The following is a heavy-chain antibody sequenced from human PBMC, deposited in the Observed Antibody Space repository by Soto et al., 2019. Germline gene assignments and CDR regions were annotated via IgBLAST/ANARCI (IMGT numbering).Heavy chain of an antibody. J-gene: IGHJ6*02. V-gene: IGHV1-3*01. CDR2: INVGNGET. Sequence: ASVKVSCKASGYTFTDHSIHWVRQAPGQRLEWVGWINVGNGETEYSQNFQGRVTLTGDTSANTVYMELASLKSEDVAVFYCARDRWFTTYGMDVWGQGTAVTVSS. D-gene: IGHD3-10*01. CDR3: ARDRWFTTYGMDV. CDR1: GYTFTDHS.